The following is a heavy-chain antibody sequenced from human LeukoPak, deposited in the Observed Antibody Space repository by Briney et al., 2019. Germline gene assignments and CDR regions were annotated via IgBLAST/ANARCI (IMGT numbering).Heavy chain of an antibody. CDR2: INHSGST. Sequence: SETLSLTCAVYGGSFSGYYWSWIRQPPGKGLEWIGEINHSGSTNYNPSLKSRVTISVDTSKNQFSLKLSSVTAADTAVYYCARRESRNWIRGWYFDYWGQGTLVTVSS. D-gene: IGHD1-1*01. CDR3: ARRESRNWIRGWYFDY. J-gene: IGHJ4*02. V-gene: IGHV4-34*01. CDR1: GGSFSGYY.